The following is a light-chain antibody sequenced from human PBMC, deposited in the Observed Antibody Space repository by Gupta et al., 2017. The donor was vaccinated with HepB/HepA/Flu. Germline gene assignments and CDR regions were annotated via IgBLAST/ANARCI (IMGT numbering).Light chain of an antibody. CDR2: EIS. CDR1: QGVGGH. J-gene: IGKJ5*01. Sequence: DIQLTQSPSFLSTSVGDRVTITCRASQGVGGHLAWYQQRPGKAPNLLIYEISILQSGVPSRFSGSGDEKEFTLTSSRRQHEDFANYYGQQLSYPITFGQGTLVDIK. CDR3: QQLSYPIT. V-gene: IGKV1-9*01.